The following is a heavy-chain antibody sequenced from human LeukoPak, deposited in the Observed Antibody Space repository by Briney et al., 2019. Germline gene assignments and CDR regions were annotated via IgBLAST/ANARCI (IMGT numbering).Heavy chain of an antibody. CDR2: TSGSGGSR. D-gene: IGHD2-21*01. J-gene: IGHJ4*02. V-gene: IGHV3-23*01. CDR3: AKSLFPWAFDY. Sequence: GGSLRLSCAAFDFTFSNYAMSWVRQSPGKGLEWVSGTSGSGGSRYYPDSVKGRFTISRDNSKNTLYLQMNSLRAEDTAVYYCAKSLFPWAFDYWGQGTLVTVSS. CDR1: DFTFSNYA.